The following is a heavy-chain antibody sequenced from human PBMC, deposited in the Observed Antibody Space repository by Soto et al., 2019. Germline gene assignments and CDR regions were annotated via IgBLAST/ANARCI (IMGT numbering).Heavy chain of an antibody. V-gene: IGHV3-74*01. CDR1: GFTFSNYW. D-gene: IGHD1-26*01. J-gene: IGHJ4*02. CDR3: ATSKGGVSYGPTTY. CDR2: MNSDGSNT. Sequence: EVQLVESGGALVQPGGSLRLSCAASGFTFSNYWMHWVRQAPGKGLVWISRMNSDGSNTVYADAVKGRFTISRDNAKNTRYLQMNSLRVEDTAVYYCATSKGGVSYGPTTYWGQGTLVTVSS.